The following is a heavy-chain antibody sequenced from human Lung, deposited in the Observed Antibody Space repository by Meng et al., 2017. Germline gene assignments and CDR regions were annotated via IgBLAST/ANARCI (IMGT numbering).Heavy chain of an antibody. J-gene: IGHJ5*02. CDR2: IGHSGFT. V-gene: IGHV4-39*01. CDR3: VRSSAWVRTGFDP. Sequence: QPRLQGLGPGLVKPSEALSLTCSVSGGSISTSGYYWGWIRQPPGKGLEWIGSIGHSGFTYYTPSLKSRVAVSLDTSKSQFSLMLTSVTAADTAVYYCVRSSAWVRTGFDPWGQGTLVTVSS. CDR1: GGSISTSGYY. D-gene: IGHD6-19*01.